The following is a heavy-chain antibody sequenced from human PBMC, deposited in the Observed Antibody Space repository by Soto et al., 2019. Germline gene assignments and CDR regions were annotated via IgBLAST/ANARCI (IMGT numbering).Heavy chain of an antibody. CDR2: IIPVFGTA. CDR3: ARGWNDFPH. CDR1: GGTFSSYA. J-gene: IGHJ1*01. D-gene: IGHD1-1*01. V-gene: IGHV1-69*01. Sequence: QVQLVQSGAEVKKPGSSVKVSCKASGGTFSSYAISWVRQAPGQGLECMGGIIPVFGTANYAQKLQGRVTINADESTSTVYMELSSLRSEDTAVYYCARGWNDFPHWGQGTLVTVSS.